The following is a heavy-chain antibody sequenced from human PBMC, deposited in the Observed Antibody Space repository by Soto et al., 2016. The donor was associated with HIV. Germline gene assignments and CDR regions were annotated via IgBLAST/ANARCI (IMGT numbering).Heavy chain of an antibody. CDR1: GYTFNSYA. V-gene: IGHV1-18*01. Sequence: QVQLVQSGAEVKKLGASLRISCKASGYTFNSYAISWVRQAPGQGLEWMGTIDTYNRNTNYPQKLQGRVTMTTDTSTNTVYLDLLSLTSDDTAVYYCARTYDSSSYNRRFYFDYWGQGTLVTVSS. CDR3: ARTYDSSSYNRRFYFDY. J-gene: IGHJ4*02. D-gene: IGHD3-22*01. CDR2: IDTYNRNT.